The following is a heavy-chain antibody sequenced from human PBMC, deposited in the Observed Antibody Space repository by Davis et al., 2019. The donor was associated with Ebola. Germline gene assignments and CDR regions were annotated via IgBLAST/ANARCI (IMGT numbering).Heavy chain of an antibody. V-gene: IGHV5-51*01. D-gene: IGHD6-13*01. CDR2: IHPGEAET. J-gene: IGHJ4*02. CDR1: CYTFINYS. CDR3: ARQEALYGSIDN. Sequence: EFLNTSCKCSCYTFINYSIAWVRHMPEKLLEWRGIIHPGEAETRYSPSFQGQVTISADKSISTAYLQWSSLKASDSAMYYCARQEALYGSIDNWGQGTLVTVSS.